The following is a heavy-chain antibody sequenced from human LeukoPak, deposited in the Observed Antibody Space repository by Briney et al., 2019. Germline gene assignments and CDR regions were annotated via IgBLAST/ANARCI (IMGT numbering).Heavy chain of an antibody. Sequence: SVKVSCKASGYTFTNYGISWVRQAPGQGLEWMGGIIPIFGTANYAQKSQGRVTITADESTSTAYMELSSLRSEDTAVYYCARELLRYYFDYWGQGTLVTVSS. CDR2: IIPIFGTA. J-gene: IGHJ4*02. V-gene: IGHV1-69*13. CDR3: ARELLRYYFDY. D-gene: IGHD5/OR15-5a*01. CDR1: GYTFTNYG.